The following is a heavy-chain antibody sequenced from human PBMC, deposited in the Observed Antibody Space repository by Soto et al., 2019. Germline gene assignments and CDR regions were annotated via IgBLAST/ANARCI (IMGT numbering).Heavy chain of an antibody. Sequence: EVQLVESGGGFIQPRGSLRLSCAASGFTVSSNYMSWVRQSPGKGLEWISVIYSDGSKYYADCAKGRFTISRDSSKNTLYLQMNSLRAEDTAVYFCAGGGDPDYWGQGTLVTVSS. CDR2: IYSDGSK. D-gene: IGHD4-17*01. CDR1: GFTVSSNY. V-gene: IGHV3-53*01. J-gene: IGHJ4*02. CDR3: AGGGDPDY.